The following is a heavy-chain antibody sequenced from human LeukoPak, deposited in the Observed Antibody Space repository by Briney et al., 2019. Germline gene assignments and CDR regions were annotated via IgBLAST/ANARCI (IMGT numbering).Heavy chain of an antibody. CDR1: GGSISSYY. CDR2: IYYSGST. D-gene: IGHD4-17*01. V-gene: IGHV4-59*08. CDR3: ARRQGYGAHGMDV. J-gene: IGHJ6*02. Sequence: PSETLSLTCTVSGGSISSYYWSWIRQPPGKGLEWIGYIYYSGSTNYNPSLKSRVTISVDTSKNQFSLKLSSVTAADTAVYCCARRQGYGAHGMDVWGQGTTVTVSS.